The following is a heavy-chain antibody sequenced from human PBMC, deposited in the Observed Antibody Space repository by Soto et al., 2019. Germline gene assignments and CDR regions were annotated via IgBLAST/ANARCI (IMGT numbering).Heavy chain of an antibody. CDR1: GFAFMTYG. CDR3: AKWDTHGIIPPTVGGNYYYYDIDV. D-gene: IGHD5-18*01. V-gene: IGHV3-23*01. CDR2: INDRGSNT. Sequence: EVQLLESGGGLVQPGGSLRLSCTASGFAFMTYGMNWVRQAPGKGLEWVANINDRGSNTVYADSAKGRFTVSRDNSKNTLYLQMHSLRAEDAAIFYCAKWDTHGIIPPTVGGNYYYYDIDVWGQGTRVTVSS. J-gene: IGHJ6*02.